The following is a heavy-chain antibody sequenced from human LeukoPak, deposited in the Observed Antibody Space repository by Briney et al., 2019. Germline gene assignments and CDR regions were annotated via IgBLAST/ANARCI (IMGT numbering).Heavy chain of an antibody. CDR3: ARVRYCSGGSCYRVGYFDY. CDR2: INPTSGGT. Sequence: ASVKVSCKASGYTFTGYYMHWVRQAPGQGLEWMGWINPTSGGTNYAQKFQGRVTMTRDTSISTAYMELSRLRSDDTAVYYCARVRYCSGGSCYRVGYFDYWGQGTLVTVSS. D-gene: IGHD2-15*01. J-gene: IGHJ4*02. CDR1: GYTFTGYY. V-gene: IGHV1-2*02.